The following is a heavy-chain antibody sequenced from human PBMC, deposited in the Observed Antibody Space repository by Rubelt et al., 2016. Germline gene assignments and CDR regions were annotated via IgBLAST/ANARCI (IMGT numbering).Heavy chain of an antibody. CDR1: GFPFSTYA. Sequence: GESLRLSCAASGFPFSTYAMSWVRQAPGKGLEWVSGISGSGGDTFYADSVKGRFTISRDNSKNRLFLQMNSLRAEDTAVYYCARDNLGYGESKWFDPWGQGALVTVSS. D-gene: IGHD4/OR15-4a*01. V-gene: IGHV3-23*01. CDR3: ARDNLGYGESKWFDP. J-gene: IGHJ5*02. CDR2: ISGSGGDT.